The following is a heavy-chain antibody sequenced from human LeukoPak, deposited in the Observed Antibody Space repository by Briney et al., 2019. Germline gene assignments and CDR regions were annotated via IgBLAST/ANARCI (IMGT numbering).Heavy chain of an antibody. CDR2: IYSGGTT. V-gene: IGHV3-53*01. Sequence: GGSLRLSCAASGFTVSSNYMSWVRQAPGKGLEWVSVIYSGGTTYYADSVKSRFTISRDNAKNTLYLQMNSLRAEDTAVYYCASISGVTFGGGGLPDYWGQGTLVTVSS. D-gene: IGHD3-16*01. CDR3: ASISGVTFGGGGLPDY. J-gene: IGHJ4*02. CDR1: GFTVSSNY.